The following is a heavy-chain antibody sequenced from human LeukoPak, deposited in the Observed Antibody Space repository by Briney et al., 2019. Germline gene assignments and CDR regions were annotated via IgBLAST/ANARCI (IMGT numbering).Heavy chain of an antibody. CDR2: IWYGGSNK. D-gene: IGHD6-6*01. Sequence: GGSLRLSCAASGFTFSSYGMHWVRQAPGKGLEWVAVIWYGGSNKYYTDSVKGRFTISRDNSKNTLYLQMNSLRAEDTAVYYCVGSSSSGKGAFDIWGQGTMVTVSS. V-gene: IGHV3-33*08. CDR3: VGSSSSGKGAFDI. J-gene: IGHJ3*02. CDR1: GFTFSSYG.